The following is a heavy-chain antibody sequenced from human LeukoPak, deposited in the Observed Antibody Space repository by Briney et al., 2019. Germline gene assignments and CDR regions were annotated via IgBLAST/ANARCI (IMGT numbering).Heavy chain of an antibody. V-gene: IGHV3-9*01. CDR1: GFTFDDYA. CDR2: ISWNSGSI. J-gene: IGHJ4*02. Sequence: GRSLRLSCAASGFTFDDYATHWVRQAPGKGLEWVSGISWNSGSIGYADSVKGRFTISRDNAKNSLYLQMNSLRAEDTALYYCAKGLGDYWGQGTLVTVSS. CDR3: AKGLGDY.